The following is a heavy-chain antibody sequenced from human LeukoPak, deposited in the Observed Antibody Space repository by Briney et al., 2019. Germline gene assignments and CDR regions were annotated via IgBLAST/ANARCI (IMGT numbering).Heavy chain of an antibody. D-gene: IGHD1-26*01. CDR2: VFYRDRT. V-gene: IGHV4-39*01. J-gene: IGHJ4*02. CDR1: GHSVTSDSYY. CDR3: VRHLVGVAEGYFDY. Sequence: PSQTLSPTCTVSGHSVTSDSYYWGWIRQPPRKGLEWIGSVFYRDRTYYNPPFRSRLTMTVDTSKNQVSLKLRSVTAADTAIYYCVRHLVGVAEGYFDYWGQGIQVTVSS.